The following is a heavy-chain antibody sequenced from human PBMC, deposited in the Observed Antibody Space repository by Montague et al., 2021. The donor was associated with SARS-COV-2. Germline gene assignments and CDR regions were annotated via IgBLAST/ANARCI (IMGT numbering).Heavy chain of an antibody. Sequence: SETLSLTCAVHGGSFSTYSWNWIRQPPGKGLEWIGEIYHGGITNYNPSLKSRLTLSADTSNNQFSLKLTSVAAADTAVYYCARLRDGVVPSPILGVGPYYSYCVIDVWGKGTTVTVSS. CDR3: ARLRDGVVPSPILGVGPYYSYCVIDV. CDR1: GGSFSTYS. V-gene: IGHV4-34*01. CDR2: IYHGGIT. D-gene: IGHD3-10*01. J-gene: IGHJ6*01.